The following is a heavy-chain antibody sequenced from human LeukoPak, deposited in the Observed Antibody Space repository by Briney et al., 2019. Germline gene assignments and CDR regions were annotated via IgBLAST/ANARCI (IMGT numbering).Heavy chain of an antibody. CDR1: GGSISSYY. Sequence: SETLSLTCTVSGGSISSYYWSRIRQPPGKGLEWLGYIYYSGSTNYNPSLKSRVTISVDTSKNQFSLKLSSVTAADTAVYYCARGSFIYYYYYGMDVWGQGTTVTVSS. CDR2: IYYSGST. V-gene: IGHV4-59*01. J-gene: IGHJ6*02. D-gene: IGHD2-15*01. CDR3: ARGSFIYYYYYGMDV.